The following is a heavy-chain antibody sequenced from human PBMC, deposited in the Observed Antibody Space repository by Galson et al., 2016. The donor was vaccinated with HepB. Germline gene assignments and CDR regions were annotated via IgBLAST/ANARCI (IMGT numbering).Heavy chain of an antibody. J-gene: IGHJ3*02. D-gene: IGHD2-21*02. CDR2: ISAYNGNT. Sequence: SVKVSCKASGFTLSHYGINWVRQAPGQGLEWMGWISAYNGNTNFAQKFQGSVTMTTDTSTNTAYLELRSLRSADTAAYYCARDAPVVLVTARRGEDAYEIWGRGTMVTVSS. CDR3: ARDAPVVLVTARRGEDAYEI. CDR1: GFTLSHYG. V-gene: IGHV1-18*01.